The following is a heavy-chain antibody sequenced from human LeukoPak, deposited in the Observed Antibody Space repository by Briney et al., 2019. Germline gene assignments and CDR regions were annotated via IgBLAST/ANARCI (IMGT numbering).Heavy chain of an antibody. Sequence: SETLSLTCIVSGGSISSYYWSWIRQPPGKGLEWIGYIYYSGSTNYNPSLKSRVTISVDTSKNQFSLKLSSVTAADTAVYYCASGMVIAPFDYWGQGTLVTVSS. D-gene: IGHD2-21*01. CDR2: IYYSGST. CDR1: GGSISSYY. J-gene: IGHJ4*02. V-gene: IGHV4-59*01. CDR3: ASGMVIAPFDY.